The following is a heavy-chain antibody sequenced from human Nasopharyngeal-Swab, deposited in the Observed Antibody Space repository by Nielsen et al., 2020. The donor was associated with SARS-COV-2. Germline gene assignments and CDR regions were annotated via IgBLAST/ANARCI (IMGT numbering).Heavy chain of an antibody. CDR3: ARALRYFDWSGSWWFDP. Sequence: WIRQPSGKGLEWIGYIYYSGSTNYNPSLKSRVTISVDTSKNQFSLKLSSVTAADTAVYYCARALRYFDWSGSWWFDPWGQGTLVTVSS. D-gene: IGHD3-9*01. CDR2: IYYSGST. V-gene: IGHV4-59*01. J-gene: IGHJ5*02.